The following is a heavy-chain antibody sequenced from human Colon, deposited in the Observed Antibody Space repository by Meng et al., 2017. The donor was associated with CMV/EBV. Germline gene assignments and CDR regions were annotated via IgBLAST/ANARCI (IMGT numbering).Heavy chain of an antibody. CDR3: AREGRRGTSLPPYFHYYGVDV. D-gene: IGHD2-15*01. CDR1: GGSISSYY. Sequence: SETLSLTCTVSGGSISSYYWTWIRQPPGKGLEWIGFIYDSGSTNYNPSLKSRVTISLDSSKNQFSLKLNSVTAADTAVYYCAREGRRGTSLPPYFHYYGVDVRGQGTTVTVSS. J-gene: IGHJ6*02. V-gene: IGHV4-59*01. CDR2: IYDSGST.